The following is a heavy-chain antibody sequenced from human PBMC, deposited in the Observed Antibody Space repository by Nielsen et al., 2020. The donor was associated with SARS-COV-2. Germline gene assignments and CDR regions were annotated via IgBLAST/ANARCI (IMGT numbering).Heavy chain of an antibody. Sequence: SGPTLVKPKQTLTLTCTFSGFSLSNSGVGVGWIRQPPGKALEWLALIYWDDDKRYSASLRSRLTISKETSKDQVVLTMTNMDPVDTATYYCAHSYDSSGYYPFQSWGQGTLVTVSS. V-gene: IGHV2-5*02. D-gene: IGHD3-22*01. CDR3: AHSYDSSGYYPFQS. CDR1: GFSLSNSGVG. J-gene: IGHJ4*02. CDR2: IYWDDDK.